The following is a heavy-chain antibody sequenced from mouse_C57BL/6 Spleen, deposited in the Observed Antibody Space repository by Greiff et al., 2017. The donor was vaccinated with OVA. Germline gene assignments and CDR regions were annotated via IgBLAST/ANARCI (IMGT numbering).Heavy chain of an antibody. CDR3: AVYYGSSYWYFDV. J-gene: IGHJ1*03. CDR2: ISYDGSN. D-gene: IGHD1-1*01. V-gene: IGHV3-6*01. Sequence: DVKLVESGPGLVKPSQSLSLTCSVTGYSITSGYYWNWIRQFPGNKLEWMGYISYDGSNNYNPSLKNRISITRDTSKNQFFLKLNSVTTEDTATYYCAVYYGSSYWYFDVWGTGTTVTVSS. CDR1: GYSITSGYY.